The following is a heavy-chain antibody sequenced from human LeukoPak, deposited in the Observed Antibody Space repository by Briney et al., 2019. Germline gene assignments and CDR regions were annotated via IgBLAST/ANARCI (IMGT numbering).Heavy chain of an antibody. CDR2: IFSNDEK. J-gene: IGHJ4*02. Sequence: SGPVLLKPTETLTLTCTVSGFSLSNARMGVSWIRQPPGKALEWLAHIFSNDEKSYSTSLKSRLTISKDTSKSQVVLTMTNMDPVDTATYYCARIWIAVAGPGVDYWGQGTLVTVSS. CDR3: ARIWIAVAGPGVDY. D-gene: IGHD6-19*01. V-gene: IGHV2-26*01. CDR1: GFSLSNARMG.